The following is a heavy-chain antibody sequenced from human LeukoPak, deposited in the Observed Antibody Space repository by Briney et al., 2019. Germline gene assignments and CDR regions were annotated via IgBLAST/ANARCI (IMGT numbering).Heavy chain of an antibody. V-gene: IGHV3-30*02. CDR3: AKDPLGRFLEWSRLDY. D-gene: IGHD3-3*01. CDR1: GFTFSSYG. J-gene: IGHJ4*02. CDR2: IRDDGRNK. Sequence: PGGSLRLSCAASGFTFSSYGMHWVRQAPGKGLEWGAFIRDDGRNKYYADSVKGRFTISRDNSKNTLYLQMNSLRAEDTAVYYCAKDPLGRFLEWSRLDYWGQGTLVTVSS.